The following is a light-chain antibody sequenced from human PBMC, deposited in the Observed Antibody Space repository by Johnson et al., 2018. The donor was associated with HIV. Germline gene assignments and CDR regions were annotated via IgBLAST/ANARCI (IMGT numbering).Light chain of an antibody. Sequence: QSVLTQPPSVSAAPGQKVTISCSGSSSNIGNNYVSWYQQLPGTAPKLLIYDNNKRPSGIPDRFSGSKSGTSATLGITGLQTGDEADYYCAAWDDSLNGYYVFGTGTTVSVL. J-gene: IGLJ1*01. CDR1: SSNIGNNY. CDR3: AAWDDSLNGYYV. V-gene: IGLV1-51*01. CDR2: DNN.